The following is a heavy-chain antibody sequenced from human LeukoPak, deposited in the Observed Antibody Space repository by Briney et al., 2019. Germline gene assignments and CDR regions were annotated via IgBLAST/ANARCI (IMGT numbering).Heavy chain of an antibody. J-gene: IGHJ3*02. Sequence: SGTLSLTCAVSGGSISSSNWWSWVRQPPGKGLEWIGEIYHSGSTNYNPSLKSRVTISVDKSENQFSLKLSSVTAADTAVYYCATSGRAAAGTRDAFDIWGQGTMVTVSS. CDR2: IYHSGST. CDR3: ATSGRAAAGTRDAFDI. CDR1: GGSISSSNW. V-gene: IGHV4-4*02. D-gene: IGHD6-13*01.